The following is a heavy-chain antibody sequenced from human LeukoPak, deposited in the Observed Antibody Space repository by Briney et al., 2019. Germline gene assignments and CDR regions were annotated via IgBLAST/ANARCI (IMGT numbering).Heavy chain of an antibody. CDR3: ARGGISYDYVWGSYRPRAYHFDY. D-gene: IGHD3-16*02. Sequence: KPSETLSLTCAVYGGSFSGYYWSWIRQPPGKGLEWIGEINHSGSTNYNPSLKSRVTISVDTSKNQFSLKLSSVTAADTAVYYCARGGISYDYVWGSYRPRAYHFDYWGQGTLVTVSS. J-gene: IGHJ4*02. CDR1: GGSFSGYY. CDR2: INHSGST. V-gene: IGHV4-34*01.